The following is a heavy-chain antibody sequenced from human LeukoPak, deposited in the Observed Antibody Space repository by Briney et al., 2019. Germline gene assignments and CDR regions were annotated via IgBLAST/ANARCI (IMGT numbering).Heavy chain of an antibody. D-gene: IGHD6-19*01. V-gene: IGHV6-1*01. CDR2: TYYWSKWYK. CDR3: ARSNLPWLGQYYFDY. Sequence: PSQTLSLTCAISGDILSSNSAAWHWIRQSPSRGLVWLGRTYYWSKWYKDYAVSEKSRINITPDTSKNQFSLRLNSVTPEDTAVYYCARSNLPWLGQYYFDYWGQGTLVTVSS. CDR1: GDILSSNSAA. J-gene: IGHJ4*02.